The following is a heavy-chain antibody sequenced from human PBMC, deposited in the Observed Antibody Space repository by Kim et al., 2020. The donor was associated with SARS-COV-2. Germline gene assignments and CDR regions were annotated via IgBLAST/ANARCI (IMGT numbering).Heavy chain of an antibody. Sequence: SETLSLTCTVSGGSISSYYWSWIRQPPGKGLEWIGYIYYSGSTNYNPSLKSRVTISVDTSKNQFSLKLSSVTAADTAVYYCARTGYCSSTSCYDIWGQGTMVNVSS. CDR1: GGSISSYY. V-gene: IGHV4-59*13. CDR2: IYYSGST. D-gene: IGHD2-2*01. CDR3: ARTGYCSSTSCYDI. J-gene: IGHJ3*02.